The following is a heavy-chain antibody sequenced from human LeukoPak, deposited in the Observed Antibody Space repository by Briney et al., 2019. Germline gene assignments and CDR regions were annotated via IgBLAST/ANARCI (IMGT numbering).Heavy chain of an antibody. CDR2: INAGNGNT. CDR3: ARVSAGVYYFDY. CDR1: GYTFTSYA. D-gene: IGHD3-10*01. J-gene: IGHJ4*02. V-gene: IGHV1-3*01. Sequence: ASVKVSCKASGYTFTSYAMHWVRQAPGQRLEWMGWINAGNGNTKYSQKFQGRVTITRDTSASTAYMELSSLRSEDTAVYYCARVSAGVYYFDYWGQGNLVTVSS.